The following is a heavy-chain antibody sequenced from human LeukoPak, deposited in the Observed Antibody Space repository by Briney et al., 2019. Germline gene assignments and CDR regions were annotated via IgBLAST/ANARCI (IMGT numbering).Heavy chain of an antibody. Sequence: GGSLRLSCAASGFTFSIYWMAWVRQAPGKGLDWLANIREDGSAKYYVDSVKGRFTISRDNAKNSLYLQMSSLRAEDTAVYSCARAPGYSYVDDSGGQGTLVTVSS. V-gene: IGHV3-7*02. CDR1: GFTFSIYW. D-gene: IGHD5-18*01. CDR3: ARAPGYSYVDDS. J-gene: IGHJ5*01. CDR2: IREDGSAK.